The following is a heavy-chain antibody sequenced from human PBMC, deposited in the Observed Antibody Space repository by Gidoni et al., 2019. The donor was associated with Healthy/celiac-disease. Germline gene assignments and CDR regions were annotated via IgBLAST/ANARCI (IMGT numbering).Heavy chain of an antibody. D-gene: IGHD5-12*01. CDR1: GFSLSTSGVG. V-gene: IGHV2-5*02. CDR2: IYWDDDK. Sequence: QITLKESGPTLVKPTQTLTLTGTFSGFSLSTSGVGVGWIRQPPGKALEWLALIYWDDDKRYSPSLKIRLTITKDTSKNQVVLTMTNMDPVDTATYYCAHSLTLGWLQLDDAFDIWGQGTMVTVSS. J-gene: IGHJ3*02. CDR3: AHSLTLGWLQLDDAFDI.